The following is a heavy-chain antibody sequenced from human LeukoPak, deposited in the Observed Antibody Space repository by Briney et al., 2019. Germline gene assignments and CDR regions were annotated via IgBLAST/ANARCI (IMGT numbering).Heavy chain of an antibody. CDR1: GFTFSTFS. V-gene: IGHV3-48*04. J-gene: IGHJ4*02. D-gene: IGHD2-21*02. CDR3: ATMTTYCGGHCYFFDY. CDR2: ISGSSNVI. Sequence: GGSLRLSCAASGFTFSTFSMNWVRQAPGKGLEWVSYISGSSNVIYYADSVKGRFTISRDNAENSLYLQMNSLKAEDTAIYYCATMTTYCGGHCYFFDYWGQGTLVTVSS.